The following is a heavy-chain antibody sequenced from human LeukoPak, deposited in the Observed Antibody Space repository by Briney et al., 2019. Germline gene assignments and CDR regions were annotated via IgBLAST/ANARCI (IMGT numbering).Heavy chain of an antibody. J-gene: IGHJ4*02. CDR1: GGSFSGYY. CDR2: IKSKTDGGTT. CDR3: STGSFDY. D-gene: IGHD2-2*03. Sequence: PSETLSLTCAVYGGSFSGYYWSWIRQPPGKGLEWIGRIKSKTDGGTTDYAAPVKGRFTISRDDSKNTLYLQMNSLKTEDTAVYYCSTGSFDYWGQGTLVTVSS. V-gene: IGHV3-15*01.